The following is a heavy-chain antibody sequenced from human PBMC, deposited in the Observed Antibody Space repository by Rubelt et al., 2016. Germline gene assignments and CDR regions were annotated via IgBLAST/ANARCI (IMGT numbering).Heavy chain of an antibody. CDR3: ARKGYGYGMDV. J-gene: IGHJ6*02. Sequence: QVQLVQSGAEVKKPGASVKVSCEASGYTFTSYAMHWVRQAPGQRLEWMGWINAGNGNTKYSQKFQGRGTITRDTSASTACMGLSSLGSEDTAVYYCARKGYGYGMDVWGQGTTVTVSS. CDR1: GYTFTSYA. CDR2: INAGNGNT. D-gene: IGHD3-10*01. V-gene: IGHV1-3*01.